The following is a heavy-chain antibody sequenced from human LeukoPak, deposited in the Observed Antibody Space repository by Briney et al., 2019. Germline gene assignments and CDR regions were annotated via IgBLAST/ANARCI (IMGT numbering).Heavy chain of an antibody. CDR3: ARAAYDFWSGYHDY. V-gene: IGHV1-2*02. Sequence: ASVKVSCKASGYTFTGYYMHWVRQAPGQGLEWMGWINRNSGGTNYAQKFQGRVTMTRDTSISTAYMELSRLRSDDTAVYYCARAAYDFWSGYHDYWGQGTLVTVSS. CDR1: GYTFTGYY. CDR2: INRNSGGT. J-gene: IGHJ4*02. D-gene: IGHD3-3*01.